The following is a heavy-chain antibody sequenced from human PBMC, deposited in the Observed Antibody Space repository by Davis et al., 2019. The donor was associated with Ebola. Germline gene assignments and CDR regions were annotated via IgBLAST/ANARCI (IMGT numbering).Heavy chain of an antibody. Sequence: PGGSLRLSCAASGFTFSSYSMNWVRQAPGKGLEWVSSISSSSSYIYYADSVKGLFTISRDNAKNSLYLQMNSLRAEDTAVYYCARDLVVVVAANQGWYYGMDVWGKGTTVTVSS. CDR1: GFTFSSYS. D-gene: IGHD2-15*01. CDR3: ARDLVVVVAANQGWYYGMDV. CDR2: ISSSSSYI. J-gene: IGHJ6*04. V-gene: IGHV3-21*01.